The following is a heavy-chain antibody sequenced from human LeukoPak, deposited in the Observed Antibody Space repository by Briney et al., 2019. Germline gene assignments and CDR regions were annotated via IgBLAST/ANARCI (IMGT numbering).Heavy chain of an antibody. CDR3: ARIMGSGSYTGAFDI. V-gene: IGHV4-4*07. Sequence: PSETLSLTCTVSGGSISSYYWSWIRQPAGKGLEWIGRIYTSGSTNYNPSLKSRVTMSVDTSKNQFSLKLSSVTAADTAVYYCARIMGSGSYTGAFDIWSQGTMVTVSS. J-gene: IGHJ3*02. CDR1: GGSISSYY. CDR2: IYTSGST. D-gene: IGHD1-26*01.